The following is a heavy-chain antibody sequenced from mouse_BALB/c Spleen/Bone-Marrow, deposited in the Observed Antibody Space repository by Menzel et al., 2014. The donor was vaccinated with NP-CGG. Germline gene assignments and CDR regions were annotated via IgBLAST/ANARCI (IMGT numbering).Heavy chain of an antibody. V-gene: IGHV14-3*02. CDR1: GFNIKDTY. CDR3: AAYYRYLAWFAY. CDR2: IDPANGNT. D-gene: IGHD2-14*01. J-gene: IGHJ3*01. Sequence: EVMLVESGAELVKPGASVKSSCTASGFNIKDTYMHWVKQRPEQGLEWIGRIDPANGNTKYDPKFQGKATITADTSSNTAYLQLSSLTSEDTAVYYCAAYYRYLAWFAYWGQGTLVTVSA.